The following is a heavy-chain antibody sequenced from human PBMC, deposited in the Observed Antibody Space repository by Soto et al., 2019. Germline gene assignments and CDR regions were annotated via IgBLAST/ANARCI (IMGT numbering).Heavy chain of an antibody. CDR2: ISGSGGST. Sequence: GWSLRLSCAASGFTFSSYAMSWVRQAPGKGLEWVSAISGSGGSTYYADSVKGRFTISRDNSKNTLYLQMNSLRAEDTAVYYCAKFYSHDSSGYPRWDYYYGMDVWGQGTTVTVSS. D-gene: IGHD3-22*01. CDR1: GFTFSSYA. CDR3: AKFYSHDSSGYPRWDYYYGMDV. V-gene: IGHV3-23*01. J-gene: IGHJ6*02.